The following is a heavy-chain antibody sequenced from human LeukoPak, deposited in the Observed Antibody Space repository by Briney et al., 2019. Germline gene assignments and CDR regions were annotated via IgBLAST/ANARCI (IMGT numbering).Heavy chain of an antibody. CDR3: TRQMITFGGDSDY. Sequence: GSSLTLSCEVSRFTFSSYGMHWVRQAPGEGLEWVAVISKDGRNTDYANSVRGRFTISRDNSKNTAYLQMNSLKTEDTAVYYCTRQMITFGGDSDYWGQGTLVTVSS. V-gene: IGHV3-30*03. D-gene: IGHD3-16*01. CDR2: ISKDGRNT. CDR1: RFTFSSYG. J-gene: IGHJ4*02.